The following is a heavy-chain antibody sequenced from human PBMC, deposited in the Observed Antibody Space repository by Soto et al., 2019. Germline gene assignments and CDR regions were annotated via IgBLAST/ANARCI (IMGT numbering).Heavy chain of an antibody. CDR2: ITYDGDNK. V-gene: IGHV3-30*03. CDR1: GFTFSSYG. CDR3: ARGTTTSAFSAMDV. Sequence: PGGSLRLSCAASGFTFSSYGMHWVRQAPGKGLEWVAVITYDGDNKYIAESVKGRFTISRDNSKNTVSLQMNSLRAEDTAMYFCARGTTTSAFSAMDVWGQGTKVTVSS. D-gene: IGHD1-1*01. J-gene: IGHJ6*02.